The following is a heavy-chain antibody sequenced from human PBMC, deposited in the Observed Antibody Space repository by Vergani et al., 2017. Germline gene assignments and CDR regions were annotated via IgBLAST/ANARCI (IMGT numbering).Heavy chain of an antibody. CDR1: GFTFSSYA. CDR2: ISGSGGST. Sequence: VQLVESGGGVVQPGRSLRLSCAASGFTFSSYAMSWVRQAPGKGLEWVSAISGSGGSTYYADSVKGRFTISRDNSKNTLYLQRTSRRADDTAVYYCAKDAYLRVGGQGTLVTVSS. D-gene: IGHD2-8*02. V-gene: IGHV3-23*04. J-gene: IGHJ4*02. CDR3: AKDAYLRV.